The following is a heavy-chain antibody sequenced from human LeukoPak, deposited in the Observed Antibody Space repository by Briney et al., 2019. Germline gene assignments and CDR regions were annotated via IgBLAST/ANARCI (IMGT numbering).Heavy chain of an antibody. V-gene: IGHV4-39*07. CDR3: ARDYWGKLELHY. J-gene: IGHJ4*02. D-gene: IGHD1-7*01. Sequence: SETLSLTCTVSGGFFSSSSYYWGWIRQPPGKGLEWIGSIYYSGSTYYNPSLKSRVTISVDTSKNQFSLKLSSVTAADTAVYYCARDYWGKLELHYWGQGTLVTVSS. CDR2: IYYSGST. CDR1: GGFFSSSSYY.